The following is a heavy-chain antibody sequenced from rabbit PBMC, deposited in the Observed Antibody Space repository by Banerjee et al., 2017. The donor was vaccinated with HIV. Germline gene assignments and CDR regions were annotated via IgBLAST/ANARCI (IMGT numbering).Heavy chain of an antibody. V-gene: IGHV1S40*01. CDR1: GFSFSSGYY. CDR2: IYAGSSGST. D-gene: IGHD4-1*01. Sequence: QQLVESGGGLVKPGASLTLTCKASGFSFSSGYYMCWVRQAPGQGLEWIGCIYAGSSGSTYYGGWAKGRFTISKTSSTTVTLQMTSLTAADTATYFCARELAGVIGWNFGLWGQGTLVTGS. J-gene: IGHJ4*01. CDR3: ARELAGVIGWNFGL.